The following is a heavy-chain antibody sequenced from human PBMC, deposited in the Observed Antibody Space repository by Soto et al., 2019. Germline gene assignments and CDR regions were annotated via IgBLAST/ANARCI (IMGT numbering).Heavy chain of an antibody. CDR1: GGSFSGYY. D-gene: IGHD5-12*01. CDR3: ARHLRPYNWFDP. Sequence: SETLSLTCAVYGGSFSGYYWSWIRQPPGKGLEWIGEINHSGSTNYNPSLKSRVTISVDTSKNQFSLKLSSVTAADTAVYYCARHLRPYNWFDPWGQGTLVTVSS. CDR2: INHSGST. J-gene: IGHJ5*02. V-gene: IGHV4-34*01.